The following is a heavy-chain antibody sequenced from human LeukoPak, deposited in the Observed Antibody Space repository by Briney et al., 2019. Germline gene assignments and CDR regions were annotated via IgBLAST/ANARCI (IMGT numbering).Heavy chain of an antibody. J-gene: IGHJ4*02. CDR3: ARIRGYSSSSHYYFDY. CDR1: GYTFTSYY. V-gene: IGHV1-46*01. CDR2: INPSGGST. Sequence: ASVKVSCKASGYTFTSYYMHWVRQAPGQGLEWMGIINPSGGSTSYAQKFQGRVTMTRDTSTSTVYMELSSLRSEDTAAYYCARIRGYSSSSHYYFDYWGQGTLVTVSS. D-gene: IGHD6-6*01.